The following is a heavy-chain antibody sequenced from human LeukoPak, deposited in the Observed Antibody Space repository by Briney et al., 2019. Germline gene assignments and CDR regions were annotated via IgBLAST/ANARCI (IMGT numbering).Heavy chain of an antibody. Sequence: SVKVSCKASGGTFSSYAISWVRQAPGQGLEWMGRIIPILGIANYAQKFQGRVTITADKSTSTAYMELSSLRSEDTAVYYCARAADQNWFDPWGQGTLVTVSS. J-gene: IGHJ5*02. CDR1: GGTFSSYA. CDR3: ARAADQNWFDP. V-gene: IGHV1-69*04. CDR2: IIPILGIA.